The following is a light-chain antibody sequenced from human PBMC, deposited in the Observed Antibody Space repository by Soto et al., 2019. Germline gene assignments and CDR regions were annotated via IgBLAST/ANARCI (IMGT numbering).Light chain of an antibody. V-gene: IGLV1-51*01. CDR3: GTWDSSLSAV. CDR2: DND. J-gene: IGLJ2*01. Sequence: QSVLTQPPSVSAAPGQKVTISCSGSNSNIGNNYVSWYQQLPGTAPKLLIYDNDVRPSGIPDRFSGSKSGTSATLDITGLQPGDEADYYCGTWDSSLSAVFGGGTKLTVL. CDR1: NSNIGNNY.